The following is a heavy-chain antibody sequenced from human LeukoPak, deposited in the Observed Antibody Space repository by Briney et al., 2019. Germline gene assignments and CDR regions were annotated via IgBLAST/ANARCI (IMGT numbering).Heavy chain of an antibody. V-gene: IGHV3-7*01. Sequence: GGSLRLSCAASGFTFSSYWMSWVRQAPGKGLEWVANIKQDGGQIYYLESVRGRFTVSRDNAKNSLYLQMNNLRAEDTAVYYCARLGARQMLEYWGQGTLVTVSS. D-gene: IGHD4-17*01. CDR2: IKQDGGQI. CDR3: ARLGARQMLEY. CDR1: GFTFSSYW. J-gene: IGHJ4*02.